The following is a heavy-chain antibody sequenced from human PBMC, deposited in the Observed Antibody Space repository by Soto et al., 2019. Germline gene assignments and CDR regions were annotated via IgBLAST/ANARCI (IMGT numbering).Heavy chain of an antibody. CDR1: GYTFTSYY. J-gene: IGHJ4*02. CDR2: INPSGGST. Sequence: GASVKVSCKASGYTFTSYYMYWVRQAPGQGLEWMGIINPSGGSTSYAQKFQGRVTMTRDTSTSTVYMELSSLRSEDTAVYYCARDPQTYYYDSSGYFDYWGQGTLVTVSS. V-gene: IGHV1-46*01. CDR3: ARDPQTYYYDSSGYFDY. D-gene: IGHD3-22*01.